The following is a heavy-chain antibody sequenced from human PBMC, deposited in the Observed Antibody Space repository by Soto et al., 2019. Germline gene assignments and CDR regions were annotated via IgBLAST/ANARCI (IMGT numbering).Heavy chain of an antibody. CDR3: DRQRTTVVTQAYFDH. CDR2: IYYSWRT. V-gene: IGHV4-39*01. J-gene: IGHJ4*02. D-gene: IGHD2-21*02. Sequence: ESLSRARLVSGGSIRSSSYYGGWIRQPPGKGLEWIGSIYYSWRTYYNPSFKSRVTISIDTSKNQFSLKLSSVTATDTAVYYCDRQRTTVVTQAYFDHWGQGALVTVYS. CDR1: GGSIRSSSYY.